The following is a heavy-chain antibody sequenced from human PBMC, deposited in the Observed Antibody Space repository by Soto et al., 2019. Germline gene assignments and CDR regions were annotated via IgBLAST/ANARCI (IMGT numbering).Heavy chain of an antibody. D-gene: IGHD2-21*01. CDR3: AKDSTSYGLFPEH. CDR2: ISAGGGST. J-gene: IGHJ1*01. Sequence: EVQLLESGGGLVQPGGSLRLSCAASAFTFSSCAMSWVRQAPGKGLEWVSTISAGGGSTFYADSVKGRFTISRDNSKNTLYQHIGSVRAEDRAIYYCAKDSTSYGLFPEHWGQGPLVTVSS. CDR1: AFTFSSCA. V-gene: IGHV3-23*01.